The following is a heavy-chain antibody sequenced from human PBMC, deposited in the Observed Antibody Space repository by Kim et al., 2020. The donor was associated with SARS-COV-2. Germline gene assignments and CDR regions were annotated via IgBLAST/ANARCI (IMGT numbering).Heavy chain of an antibody. CDR1: GFTFSSYA. V-gene: IGHV3-23*01. CDR2: ISGSGGST. J-gene: IGHJ4*02. CDR3: AKAPMRHYYDSSGYYPFDY. D-gene: IGHD3-22*01. Sequence: GGSLRLSCAASGFTFSSYAMSWVRQAPGKGLEWVSAISGSGGSTYYADSVKGRFTISRDNSKNTLYLQMNSLRAEDTAVYYCAKAPMRHYYDSSGYYPFDYWGQGTLVTVSS.